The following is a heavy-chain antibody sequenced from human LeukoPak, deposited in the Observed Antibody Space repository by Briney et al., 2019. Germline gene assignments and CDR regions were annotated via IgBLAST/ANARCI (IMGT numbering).Heavy chain of an antibody. Sequence: GGSLRLSCTASGFNFGEYGMSWIRQAPGKGLEWVSYISNSGTTLYYAASVKGRFTISRDTAKNSLYLQMNSLRAEDTAVYYCARGHYYGSGSYYNSEYFQHWGQGTLVTVSS. CDR2: ISNSGTTL. CDR1: GFNFGEYG. J-gene: IGHJ1*01. V-gene: IGHV3-11*01. D-gene: IGHD3-10*01. CDR3: ARGHYYGSGSYYNSEYFQH.